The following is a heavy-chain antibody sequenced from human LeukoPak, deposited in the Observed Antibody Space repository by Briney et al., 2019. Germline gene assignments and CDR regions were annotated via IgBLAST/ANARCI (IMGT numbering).Heavy chain of an antibody. CDR2: INTNTGNS. CDR3: ARDPARTTVTTDY. V-gene: IGHV7-4-1*02. Sequence: ASVKVSCKASGYTFTTYAMNWVRQAPGQGLEWMGWINTNTGNSAYAQGFTGRFVFSLDTSVSTAYLQISGLKAEDTAVYFCARDPARTTVTTDYWGQGTLVTVSS. CDR1: GYTFTTYA. J-gene: IGHJ4*02. D-gene: IGHD4-17*01.